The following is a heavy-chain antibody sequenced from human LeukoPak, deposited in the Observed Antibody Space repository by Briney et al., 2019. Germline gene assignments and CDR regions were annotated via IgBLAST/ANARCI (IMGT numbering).Heavy chain of an antibody. CDR1: GYTFTGYY. Sequence: ASVTVSFTASGYTFTGYYMHWVRQAPGQGREGMGWINPNSGGTNYAQKFQGRVTMTRDTSISTAYMELSRLRSDDTAVYYCARSVGATSRVGYWGQGTLVTVSS. D-gene: IGHD1-26*01. J-gene: IGHJ4*02. CDR3: ARSVGATSRVGY. CDR2: INPNSGGT. V-gene: IGHV1-2*02.